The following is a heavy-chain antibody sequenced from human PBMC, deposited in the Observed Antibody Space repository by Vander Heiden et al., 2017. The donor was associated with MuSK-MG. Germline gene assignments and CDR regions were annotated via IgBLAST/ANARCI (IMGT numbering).Heavy chain of an antibody. CDR2: IIPILGIA. CDR1: GGTFSSYA. J-gene: IGHJ4*02. Sequence: QVQLVQSGAEVKKPGSSVTVSCKASGGTFSSYAISWVRQAPGQGLEWMGRIIPILGIANYAQKFQGRVTITADKSTSTAYMELSSLRSEDTAVYYCARVQGDYYDSSGYLHFDYWGQGTLVTVSS. V-gene: IGHV1-69*04. D-gene: IGHD3-22*01. CDR3: ARVQGDYYDSSGYLHFDY.